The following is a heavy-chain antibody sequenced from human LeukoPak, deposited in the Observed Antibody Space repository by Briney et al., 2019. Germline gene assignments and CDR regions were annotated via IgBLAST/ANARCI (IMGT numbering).Heavy chain of an antibody. CDR3: ARYYSYTMDV. CDR2: IYPDDSDT. J-gene: IGHJ6*02. CDR1: GYSVTTYW. V-gene: IGHV5-51*01. Sequence: GEFLKISCKGSGYSVTTYWIAWIRQMPGKGLKWMGIIYPDDSDTRYSPSFLGQVSISADKSISTAYLHWSSLKASDTAKYYCARYYSYTMDVWGPGITVTVSS.